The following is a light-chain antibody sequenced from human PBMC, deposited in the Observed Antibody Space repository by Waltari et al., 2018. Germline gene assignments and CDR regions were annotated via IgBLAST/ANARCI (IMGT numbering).Light chain of an antibody. V-gene: IGLV3-1*01. CDR2: HDN. CDR3: QAWDNSLVV. Sequence: SYALTQPPSVSVSPGQTASITCSGDKLGEKYACWYQQKPGQSPVLVIYHDNKRPPGIPGRYSGSNSGHTATLTISGTQAMDEADYYCQAWDNSLVVFGTGTAVTVL. J-gene: IGLJ1*01. CDR1: KLGEKY.